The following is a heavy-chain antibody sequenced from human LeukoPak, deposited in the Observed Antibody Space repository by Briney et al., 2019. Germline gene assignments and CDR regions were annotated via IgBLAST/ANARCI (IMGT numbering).Heavy chain of an antibody. CDR1: GGSISSYY. J-gene: IGHJ6*02. Sequence: SETLSLTCTVSGGSISSYYWSWIRQPPGKGLEWIGYIYYSGSTNYNPSLKSRVTISVDTSKNQFSLKLSSVTAADTAVYYCARDKTGSGSYYKNGYYGMDVWGQGTTVTVSS. V-gene: IGHV4-59*01. CDR3: ARDKTGSGSYYKNGYYGMDV. D-gene: IGHD3-10*01. CDR2: IYYSGST.